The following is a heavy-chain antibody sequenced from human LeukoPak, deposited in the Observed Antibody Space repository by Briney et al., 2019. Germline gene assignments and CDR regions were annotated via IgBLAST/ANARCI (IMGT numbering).Heavy chain of an antibody. J-gene: IGHJ3*02. CDR1: GGTFRSYV. V-gene: IGHV1-69*01. Sequence: ASVKVSCKASGGTFRSYVITWVRQAPGQGLELMGGIIPIFGRADYAQKFQGRVMITADESTSTAYMELSSLRSEDTAVYYCALYYYDSSGYYSNDAFDIWGQGTMVTVSS. CDR2: IIPIFGRA. CDR3: ALYYYDSSGYYSNDAFDI. D-gene: IGHD3-22*01.